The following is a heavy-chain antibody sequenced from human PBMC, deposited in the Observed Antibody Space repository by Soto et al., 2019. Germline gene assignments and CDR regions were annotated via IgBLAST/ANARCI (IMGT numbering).Heavy chain of an antibody. D-gene: IGHD3-22*01. J-gene: IGHJ4*02. CDR1: GSTFSSYA. Sequence: GGSLRLSCAASGSTFSSYAMHWVRQAPGKGLEWVAVISYDGSNKYYADSVKGRFTISRDNSKNTLYLQMNSLRAEDTAVYYCARDSSGYLDYWGQGTLATVSS. CDR2: ISYDGSNK. V-gene: IGHV3-30-3*01. CDR3: ARDSSGYLDY.